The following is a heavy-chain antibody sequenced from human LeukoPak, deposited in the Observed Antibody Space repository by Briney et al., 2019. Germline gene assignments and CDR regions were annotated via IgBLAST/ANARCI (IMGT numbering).Heavy chain of an antibody. CDR3: ASENPSSVNWFDP. Sequence: GGSLRLSCAASGFTFSDYAVHWVRQAPGKGLEWVAAISYNARNTKYADSVKGRFTISRDNSKNTLYLQMNSLRAEDTAVYYCASENPSSVNWFDPWGQGTLVTVSS. CDR2: ISYNARNT. V-gene: IGHV3-30*04. CDR1: GFTFSDYA. J-gene: IGHJ5*02.